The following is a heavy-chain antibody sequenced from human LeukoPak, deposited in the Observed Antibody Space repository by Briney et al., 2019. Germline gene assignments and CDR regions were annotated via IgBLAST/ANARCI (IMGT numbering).Heavy chain of an antibody. CDR2: ISYDAKNK. J-gene: IGHJ1*01. V-gene: IGHV3-30*18. CDR1: GFTFSHFG. D-gene: IGHD5/OR15-5a*01. Sequence: GGSLRLSCAASGFTFSHFGMNWVRQAPGKGLEWVAVISYDAKNKYYADSVKGRFTISRDNSKNTLYLQINSLSGEDTAVYYCAKDASSVSGEYFQHWGQGTLVTVSS. CDR3: AKDASSVSGEYFQH.